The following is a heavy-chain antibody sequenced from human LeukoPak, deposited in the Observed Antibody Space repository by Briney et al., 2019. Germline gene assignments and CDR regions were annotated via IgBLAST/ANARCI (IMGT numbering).Heavy chain of an antibody. CDR2: ISSSGSTI. D-gene: IGHD6-13*01. CDR1: GFTFSSYE. CDR3: ATAAGTLDN. J-gene: IGHJ4*02. Sequence: QAGGSLRLSCAAPGFTFSSYEMNWVRQAPGKGLEWVSYISSSGSTIYYADSVKGRFTISRDNAKNSLYLQMNGLRAEDTAVYYCATAAGTLDNWGQGTLVTVSS. V-gene: IGHV3-48*03.